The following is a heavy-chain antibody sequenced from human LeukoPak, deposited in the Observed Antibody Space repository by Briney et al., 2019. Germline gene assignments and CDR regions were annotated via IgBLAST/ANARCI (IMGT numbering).Heavy chain of an antibody. CDR3: ARDQRSGSYYFDY. J-gene: IGHJ4*02. D-gene: IGHD1-26*01. Sequence: GGSLRLSCAVSGFTFSSYAINWVRQAPGKGLEWVSSISGSSGSTFYADSVKGRFTISRDNSKNTLYLQMNSLRAEDTAVYYCARDQRSGSYYFDYWGQGTLVTVSS. CDR2: ISGSSGST. CDR1: GFTFSSYA. V-gene: IGHV3-23*01.